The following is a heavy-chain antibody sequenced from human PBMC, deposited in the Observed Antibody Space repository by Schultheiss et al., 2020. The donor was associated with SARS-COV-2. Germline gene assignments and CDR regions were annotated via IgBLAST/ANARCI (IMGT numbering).Heavy chain of an antibody. Sequence: SETLSLTCTVSGGSISRGDYYWSWIRQHPGEGLEWIGYIYYSGSAYYNPSLRSRVAMSVDTPKNQFSLSLSSVTAADTAVYYCARAWLRGGYYFDYWGQGTLVTVSS. CDR1: GGSISRGDYY. J-gene: IGHJ4*02. D-gene: IGHD3-22*01. V-gene: IGHV4-31*03. CDR3: ARAWLRGGYYFDY. CDR2: IYYSGSA.